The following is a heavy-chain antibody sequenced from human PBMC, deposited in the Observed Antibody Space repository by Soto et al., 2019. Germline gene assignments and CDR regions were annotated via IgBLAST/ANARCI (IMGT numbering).Heavy chain of an antibody. CDR2: INPSGGST. V-gene: IGHV1-46*01. CDR3: ARDQLYYYDSSGYYDPDAFDI. Sequence: QVQLVQSGAEVKKPGASVKVSCKASGYTFTSYYMHWVRQAPGQGLEWMGIINPSGGSTSYAQKFQGRVTMTREASTSTVYMELSSMRSEDTAVYYCARDQLYYYDSSGYYDPDAFDIWGQGTMVTVSS. CDR1: GYTFTSYY. D-gene: IGHD3-22*01. J-gene: IGHJ3*02.